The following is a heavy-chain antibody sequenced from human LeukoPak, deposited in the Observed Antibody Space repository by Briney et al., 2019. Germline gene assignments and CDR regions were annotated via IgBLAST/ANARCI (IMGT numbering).Heavy chain of an antibody. CDR3: AHRQVVATHFDY. CDR1: GFSLRTRAVG. V-gene: IGHV2-5*01. Sequence: SGPTLVKPTQTLTLTCTFSGFSLRTRAVGVGWIRQPQGKALEWLALIYWNDDKRYSPSLKSRLTITKDTSKNQVVVIMTNMDPVDTATYYCAHRQVVATHFDYWGQGTLVTVSS. CDR2: IYWNDDK. D-gene: IGHD2-15*01. J-gene: IGHJ4*02.